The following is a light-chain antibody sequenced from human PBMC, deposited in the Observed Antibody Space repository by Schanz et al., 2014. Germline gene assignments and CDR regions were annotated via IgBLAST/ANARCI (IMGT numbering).Light chain of an antibody. V-gene: IGKV3-20*01. CDR3: QQYSSSRT. CDR1: QSVSSY. J-gene: IGKJ1*01. Sequence: EIVMTQSPATLSLSPGERATLSCRASQSVSSYLAWYQQKPGQAPRLLIYGASFRAGGIPDRFSGSGSGTDFTLTISRLEPEDFAVYYCQQYSSSRTFGQGTKVEIK. CDR2: GAS.